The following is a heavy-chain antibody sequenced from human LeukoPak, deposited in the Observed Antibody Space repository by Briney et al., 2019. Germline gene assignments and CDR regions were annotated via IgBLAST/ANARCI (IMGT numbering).Heavy chain of an antibody. J-gene: IGHJ4*02. V-gene: IGHV4-61*02. Sequence: PSQILSLTCTVSGGSISSGSYYWSWIRQPAGKGLEWIGRIYTSGSTNYNPSLKSRVTISVDTSKSQFSLKLSSVTAADTAMYYCARAVIGTMVRGVIGAFDYWGQGTLVTVSS. D-gene: IGHD3-10*01. CDR1: GGSISSGSYY. CDR2: IYTSGST. CDR3: ARAVIGTMVRGVIGAFDY.